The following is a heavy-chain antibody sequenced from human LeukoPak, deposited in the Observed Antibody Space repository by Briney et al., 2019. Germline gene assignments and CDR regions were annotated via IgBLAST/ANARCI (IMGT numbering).Heavy chain of an antibody. D-gene: IGHD3-3*01. J-gene: IGHJ6*03. CDR3: ARDPPYYDFWSGYYREDYMDV. CDR2: IYYSGST. V-gene: IGHV4-39*07. CDR1: GGSISSSGYY. Sequence: SETLSLTCSVSGGSISSSGYYWGWIRQSPGKGLEWIGNIYYSGSTDYNPSLKSRVTMSVDTSKNQFSLKLSSVTAADTAVYYCARDPPYYDFWSGYYREDYMDVWGKGTTVTVSS.